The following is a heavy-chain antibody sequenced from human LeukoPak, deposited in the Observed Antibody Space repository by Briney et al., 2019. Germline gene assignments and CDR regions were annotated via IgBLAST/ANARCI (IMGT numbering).Heavy chain of an antibody. J-gene: IGHJ3*02. D-gene: IGHD2-2*01. Sequence: GESLKISCKGSGYSFTSYWIGWVRQMPGKGLEWMGIIYPGDSDTRYSPSFQGQVTISADKSISTAYLQWSSLKASDTAMYYCARQYDCSSTSCYAVEAFDIWGQGTMVTVSS. CDR2: IYPGDSDT. V-gene: IGHV5-51*01. CDR3: ARQYDCSSTSCYAVEAFDI. CDR1: GYSFTSYW.